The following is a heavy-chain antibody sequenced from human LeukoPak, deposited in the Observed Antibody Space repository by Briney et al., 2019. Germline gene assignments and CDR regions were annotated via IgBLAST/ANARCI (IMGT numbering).Heavy chain of an antibody. D-gene: IGHD3-22*01. CDR1: GGSISTYY. V-gene: IGHV4-59*01. Sequence: PSETLSLTCTVSGGSISTYYWSWIRQPPGKGLEWIGYIYYSGSTNYNPSLKSRVTISVDTSKHQFSLKLSSVTAADTAVYYCARGRYYYDSSGYYGYWGQGTLVTVSS. CDR2: IYYSGST. CDR3: ARGRYYYDSSGYYGY. J-gene: IGHJ4*02.